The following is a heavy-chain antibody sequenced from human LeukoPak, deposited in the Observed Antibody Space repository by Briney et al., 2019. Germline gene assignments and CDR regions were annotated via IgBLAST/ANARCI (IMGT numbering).Heavy chain of an antibody. V-gene: IGHV1-18*01. D-gene: IGHD3-22*01. Sequence: ASVKVSCKASGYTFTSYGISWVRQAPGQGLKWMGWISAYNGNTNYAQKLQGRVTMTTDTSTSTAYMELRSLRSDDTAVYYCARGRYYYDSSGYPYDAFDIWGQGTMVTVSS. CDR2: ISAYNGNT. CDR3: ARGRYYYDSSGYPYDAFDI. J-gene: IGHJ3*02. CDR1: GYTFTSYG.